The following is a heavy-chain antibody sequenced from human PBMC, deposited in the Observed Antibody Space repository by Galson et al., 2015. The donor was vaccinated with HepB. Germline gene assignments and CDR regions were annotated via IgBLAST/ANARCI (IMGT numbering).Heavy chain of an antibody. V-gene: IGHV3-33*01. CDR1: GFTFSSYG. D-gene: IGHD6-19*01. Sequence: SLRLSCAASGFTFSSYGMHWVRQAPGKGLEWVAVIWYDGSNKYYADSVKGRFTISRDNSKNTLYLQMNSLRAEDTAVYYCARGQDLPVAVADHTVFDYWGQGTLVTVSS. CDR3: ARGQDLPVAVADHTVFDY. J-gene: IGHJ4*02. CDR2: IWYDGSNK.